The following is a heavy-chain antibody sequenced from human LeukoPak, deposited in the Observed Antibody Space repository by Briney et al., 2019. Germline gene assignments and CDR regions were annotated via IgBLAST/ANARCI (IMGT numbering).Heavy chain of an antibody. J-gene: IGHJ6*03. V-gene: IGHV4-34*01. CDR3: ARGASYNWNDFPSYYYYMDV. CDR2: INHSGST. D-gene: IGHD1-20*01. Sequence: SETLSLTCAVYGGSFSGYYWSWIRQPPGKGLEWIGEINHSGSTNYNPSLKSRVTISVDTSKNQFSLKLSSVTAADTAVYYCARGASYNWNDFPSYYYYMDVWGKGTTVTVSS. CDR1: GGSFSGYY.